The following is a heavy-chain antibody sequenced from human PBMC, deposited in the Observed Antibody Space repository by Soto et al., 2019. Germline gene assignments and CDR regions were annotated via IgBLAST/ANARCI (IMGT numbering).Heavy chain of an antibody. CDR2: IYYSGST. Sequence: PSETLSLTCTVSGGSISSYYWSWIRQPPGKGLEWTGYIYYSGSTNYNPSLKSRVTISVDTSKNQFSLKLSSVTAADTAVYYCARLPLADYMDVWGKGTTVTVSS. J-gene: IGHJ6*03. CDR3: ARLPLADYMDV. V-gene: IGHV4-59*01. CDR1: GGSISSYY.